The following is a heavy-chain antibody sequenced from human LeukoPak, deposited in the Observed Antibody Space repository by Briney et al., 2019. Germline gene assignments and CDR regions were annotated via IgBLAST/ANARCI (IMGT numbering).Heavy chain of an antibody. D-gene: IGHD6-13*01. CDR3: ARTTFITAAGSIYFDY. Sequence: GGSLRLSCAASGFTVSSNYISWVRQAPGKGLEWVSVIYSGGTTYYADSVKGRFTISRDNSKSTLYLQMNSLRAEDTAVYHCARTTFITAAGSIYFDYWGQGTLVTASS. V-gene: IGHV3-66*01. CDR1: GFTVSSNY. J-gene: IGHJ4*02. CDR2: IYSGGTT.